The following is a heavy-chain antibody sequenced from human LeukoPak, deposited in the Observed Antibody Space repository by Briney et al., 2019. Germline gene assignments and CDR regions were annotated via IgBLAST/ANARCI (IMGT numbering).Heavy chain of an antibody. CDR1: GGSFSGYY. CDR3: ARHQGVVDL. CDR2: INHSGST. V-gene: IGHV4-34*01. D-gene: IGHD3-3*01. Sequence: SETLSLTCAVYGGSFSGYYWSWIRQPLGKGLEWIGEINHSGSTNYNPSLKSRVTISEDTSKNQFSLKLSSVTAADTAVYYCARHQGVVDLWGRGSLVTVSS. J-gene: IGHJ2*01.